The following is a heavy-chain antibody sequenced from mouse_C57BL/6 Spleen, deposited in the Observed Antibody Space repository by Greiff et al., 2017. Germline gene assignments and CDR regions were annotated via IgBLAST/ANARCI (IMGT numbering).Heavy chain of an antibody. Sequence: VQLKESGPGLVKPSQSLSLTCSVTGYSITSGYYWNWIRQFPGNKLEWMGYISDDGSNNYNPSLQNRSSITRDTSKNQFFLKLNSVTTGDTATYFCARGPSQYQFAYWGQGTLVTVSA. CDR3: ARGPSQYQFAY. V-gene: IGHV3-6*01. J-gene: IGHJ3*01. CDR1: GYSITSGYY. D-gene: IGHD5-1*01. CDR2: ISDDGSN.